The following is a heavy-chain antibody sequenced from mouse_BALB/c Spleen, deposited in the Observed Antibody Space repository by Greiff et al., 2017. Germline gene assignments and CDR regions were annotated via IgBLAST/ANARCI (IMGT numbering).Heavy chain of an antibody. V-gene: IGHV14-3*02. Sequence: VQLKQSGAELVRPGALVKLSCKASGFNIKDTYMHWVKQRPEQGLEWIGRIDPANGNTKYDPKFQGKATITADTSSNTAYLQLSSLTSEDTAVYYCARPYYYGSSYWYFDVWGAGTTVTVSS. CDR2: IDPANGNT. D-gene: IGHD1-1*01. CDR1: GFNIKDTY. J-gene: IGHJ1*01. CDR3: ARPYYYGSSYWYFDV.